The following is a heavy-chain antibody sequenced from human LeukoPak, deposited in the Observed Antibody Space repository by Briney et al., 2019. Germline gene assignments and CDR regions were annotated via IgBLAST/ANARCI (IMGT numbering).Heavy chain of an antibody. Sequence: SETLSLTCTVSGGSISSYYWSWIRQPPGKGLEWIGFIFYSGTTNYNPSLKSRVTISVDTSKNQFSLKLSSVTAADTAVYYCARDLDYYDSSGYYSGWFDPWGQGTLVTVSS. V-gene: IGHV4-59*01. J-gene: IGHJ5*02. CDR2: IFYSGTT. CDR1: GGSISSYY. CDR3: ARDLDYYDSSGYYSGWFDP. D-gene: IGHD3-22*01.